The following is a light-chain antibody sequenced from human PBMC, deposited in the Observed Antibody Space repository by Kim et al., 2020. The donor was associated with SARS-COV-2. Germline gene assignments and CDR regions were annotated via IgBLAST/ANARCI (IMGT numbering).Light chain of an antibody. J-gene: IGLJ3*02. V-gene: IGLV2-8*01. CDR3: GSFSTDNFGV. CDR1: ASEIGYYNY. Sequence: GLPVATSGPCSASEIGYYNYVSWDQRHPHKAPIHCIYEVNQRPSGVPHRFSGAKSGNPASLTVAGLQGEDEADYYCGSFSTDNFGVFGGGTQLTVL. CDR2: EVN.